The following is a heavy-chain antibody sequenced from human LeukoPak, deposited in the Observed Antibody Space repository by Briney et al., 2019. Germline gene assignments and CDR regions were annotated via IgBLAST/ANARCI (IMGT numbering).Heavy chain of an antibody. Sequence: GGSLRLSCAVSGFTFNNEAMGWVRQLRGGGLEWVSTISPGGGTTYYAESMKGRSTISRDNSKSTLYLEMKSLRVEDTAVYYCTKVRSGSSNWALRVFDYWGQGALVTVSS. J-gene: IGHJ4*02. CDR1: GFTFNNEA. CDR2: ISPGGGTT. V-gene: IGHV3-23*01. D-gene: IGHD4-11*01. CDR3: TKVRSGSSNWALRVFDY.